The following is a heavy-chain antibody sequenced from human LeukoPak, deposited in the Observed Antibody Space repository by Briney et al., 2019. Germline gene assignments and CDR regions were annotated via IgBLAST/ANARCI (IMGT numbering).Heavy chain of an antibody. V-gene: IGHV3-23*01. CDR3: ARDETTVGAFDI. J-gene: IGHJ3*02. D-gene: IGHD4-23*01. CDR2: ISGSGGST. CDR1: GFTFSSYA. Sequence: GGSLRLSCAASGFTFSSYAMSWVRQAPGKGLEWVSAISGSGGSTYYADSVKGRFTISRDNSKNTLYLQMTSLRAEDTAMYYCARDETTVGAFDIWGQGTMVTVSS.